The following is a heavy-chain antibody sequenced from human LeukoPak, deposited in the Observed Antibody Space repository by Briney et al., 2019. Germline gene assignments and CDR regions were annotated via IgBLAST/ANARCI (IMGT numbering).Heavy chain of an antibody. CDR2: IYTSGST. CDR3: ARALSIPAAGYYFDY. Sequence: SETLSLTCTVSGGSISSYYWSWIRQPAGKGLEWIGRIYTSGSTNYNPSLKSRVTMSVDTSKNQFSLKLSSVTAADTAVYYCARALSIPAAGYYFDYWGQGTLVTVSS. V-gene: IGHV4-4*07. CDR1: GGSISSYY. J-gene: IGHJ4*02. D-gene: IGHD2-2*01.